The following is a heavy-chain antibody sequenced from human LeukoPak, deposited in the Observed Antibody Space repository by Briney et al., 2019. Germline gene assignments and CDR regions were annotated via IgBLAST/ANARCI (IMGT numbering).Heavy chain of an antibody. CDR1: GFTFSGHW. J-gene: IGHJ4*02. CDR3: SRARWYSSDY. Sequence: PGGSLRLSCAVSGFTFSGHWMFWVRQAPGKGLVWVSSINSDGSGASYMDSVKGRFTVSRDNAKNTLYLQMNSLRAEDTAVYYCSRARWYSSDYWGQGTLVTVSS. V-gene: IGHV3-74*01. D-gene: IGHD5-24*01. CDR2: INSDGSGA.